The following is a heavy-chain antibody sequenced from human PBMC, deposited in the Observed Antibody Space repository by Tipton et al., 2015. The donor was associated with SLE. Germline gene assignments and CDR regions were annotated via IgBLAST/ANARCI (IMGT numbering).Heavy chain of an antibody. Sequence: TLSLTCAVYGGSFSGYYWSWIRQPPGKGLEWIGEINHSGGTDYNPSLKSRVTMSVDTSKNQFSLKLRSVTAADTAVYYCVRDRVVIIPRQIIYYSMDAWGTGTTVTVSS. CDR2: INHSGGT. J-gene: IGHJ6*04. CDR1: GGSFSGYY. D-gene: IGHD3-16*02. CDR3: VRDRVVIIPRQIIYYSMDA. V-gene: IGHV4-34*01.